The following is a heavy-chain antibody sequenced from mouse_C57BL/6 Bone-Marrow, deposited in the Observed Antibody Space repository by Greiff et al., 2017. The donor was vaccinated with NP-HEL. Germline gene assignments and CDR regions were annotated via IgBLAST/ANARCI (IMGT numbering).Heavy chain of an antibody. CDR2: IYPGSGST. CDR1: GYTFTSYW. V-gene: IGHV1-55*01. J-gene: IGHJ2*01. CDR3: ARQELFFDY. Sequence: QVQLKQPGAELVKPGASVKMSCKASGYTFTSYWITWVKQRHGQGLEWIGDIYPGSGSTNYNEKFKSKATLTVDTSSSTADMQLSSLTSEDSSVYYCARQELFFDYWGQGTTLTVSS.